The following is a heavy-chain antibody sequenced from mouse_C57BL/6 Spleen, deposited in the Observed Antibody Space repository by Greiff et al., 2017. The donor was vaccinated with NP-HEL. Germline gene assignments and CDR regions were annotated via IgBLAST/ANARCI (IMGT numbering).Heavy chain of an antibody. D-gene: IGHD4-1*01. CDR1: GYTFTSYW. CDR2: IDPSDSET. J-gene: IGHJ1*03. V-gene: IGHV1-52*01. CDR3: ARELGRWDWYFDV. Sequence: QVQLQQPGAELVRPGSSVKLSCKASGYTFTSYWMHWVKQRPIQGLEWIGNIDPSDSETHYNQKFKDKATLTVDKSSSTAYMQLSSLTSEDSAVYYCARELGRWDWYFDVWGTGTTVTVSS.